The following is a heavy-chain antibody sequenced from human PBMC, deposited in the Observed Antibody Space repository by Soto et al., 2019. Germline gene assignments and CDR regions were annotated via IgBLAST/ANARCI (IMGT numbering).Heavy chain of an antibody. Sequence: ASVKVSCKASGGTFSSYAISWVRQAPGQGLEWMGGIIPIFGTANYAQKFQGRVTITADKSTSTAYMELSSLRSEDTAVYYCAREAAYCGCDCFRYVKHWGQGTLVTV. J-gene: IGHJ1*01. CDR3: AREAAYCGCDCFRYVKH. V-gene: IGHV1-69*06. CDR1: GGTFSSYA. D-gene: IGHD2-21*02. CDR2: IIPIFGTA.